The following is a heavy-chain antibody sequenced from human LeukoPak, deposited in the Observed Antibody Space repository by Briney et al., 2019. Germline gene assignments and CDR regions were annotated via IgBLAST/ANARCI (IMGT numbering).Heavy chain of an antibody. J-gene: IGHJ4*02. Sequence: GGSLRLSCAASGFTFSSYWMSWVRQAPGKGLEWVANIKQDGSEKYYVDSVKGRFTISRDNAKNSLYLQMNSLRAEDTAVYYCARGGYYDFWSGYYFDYWGQGTLATVSS. CDR3: ARGGYYDFWSGYYFDY. CDR2: IKQDGSEK. CDR1: GFTFSSYW. D-gene: IGHD3-3*01. V-gene: IGHV3-7*01.